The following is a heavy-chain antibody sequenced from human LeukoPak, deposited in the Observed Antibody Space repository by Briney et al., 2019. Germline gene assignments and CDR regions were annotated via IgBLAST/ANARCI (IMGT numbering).Heavy chain of an antibody. D-gene: IGHD3-9*01. CDR3: ARADYDILTGDYPPSPGGFDD. J-gene: IGHJ4*02. Sequence: PSETLSLACTVSGDSISNYFWSWIRQPPGKGLEWIGYIYYSGTTNYNPSLKSRVTISIDTSKNQFSLKLSSVTPADTAVCYCARADYDILTGDYPPSPGGFDDWGQGTLVTVSS. CDR1: GDSISNYF. CDR2: IYYSGTT. V-gene: IGHV4-59*01.